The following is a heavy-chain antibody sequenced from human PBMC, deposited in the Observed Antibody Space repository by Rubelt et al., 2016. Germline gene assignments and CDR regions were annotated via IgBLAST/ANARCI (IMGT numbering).Heavy chain of an antibody. CDR2: ITSSSTFI. D-gene: IGHD3-22*01. V-gene: IGHV3-21*01. Sequence: GLQWVASITSSSTFIYYSDSMEGRFIISRDNAKNSLYLQMNSLRAEDTAVYYCARDKGWYDSSPYYFDYWGQGTLVTVSS. J-gene: IGHJ4*02. CDR3: ARDKGWYDSSPYYFDY.